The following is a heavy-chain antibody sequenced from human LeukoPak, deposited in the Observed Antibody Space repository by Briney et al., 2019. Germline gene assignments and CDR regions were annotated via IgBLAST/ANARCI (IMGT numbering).Heavy chain of an antibody. CDR3: ARLYSSSVNF. V-gene: IGHV3-30-3*01. D-gene: IGHD6-13*01. J-gene: IGHJ4*02. CDR1: GFTFSNYP. CDR2: ISYDGSKI. Sequence: GGSLRLSCAASGFTFSNYPLHWVRQAPGKGLEWVTLISYDGSKIYYADSVKGRFTISRDNAKNSLYLQMNSPRADDTAVYYCARLYSSSVNFWGQGTMVTVSS.